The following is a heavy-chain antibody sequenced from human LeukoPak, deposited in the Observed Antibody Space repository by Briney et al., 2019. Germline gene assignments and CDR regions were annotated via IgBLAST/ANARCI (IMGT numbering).Heavy chain of an antibody. D-gene: IGHD6-19*01. J-gene: IGHJ4*02. CDR2: ISDNGGST. CDR1: GFTFSSYA. V-gene: IGHV3-64D*06. CDR3: VKYSSGWYDY. Sequence: PGGSLRLSCSASGFTFSSYAIHWVRQAPGKGLEYVSAISDNGGSTYYADSVKGRFTISRDNSKNTLYLQMSSLSAEDTAVYYCVKYSSGWYDYWGQGTLVTVSS.